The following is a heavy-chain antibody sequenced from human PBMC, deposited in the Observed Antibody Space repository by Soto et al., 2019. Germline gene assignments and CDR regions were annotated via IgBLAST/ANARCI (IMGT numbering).Heavy chain of an antibody. CDR3: ATHRSSHPKYYSYGNGV. Sequence: GGSLRLSCAASGFPVSNNYMSLARQSPGKKLEWVSFIYIGGSTYDADSVKGRFTVSRDNSKNTLYLQMNSLRTEDTAEYYCATHRSSHPKYYSYGNGVSGKLHTITVSS. J-gene: IGHJ6*04. CDR2: IYIGGST. CDR1: GFPVSNNY. V-gene: IGHV3-53*01. D-gene: IGHD6-13*01.